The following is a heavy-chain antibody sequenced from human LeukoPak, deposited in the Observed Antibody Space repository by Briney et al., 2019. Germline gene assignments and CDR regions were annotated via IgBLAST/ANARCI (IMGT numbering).Heavy chain of an antibody. D-gene: IGHD2-8*01. CDR3: ARHVMVGPGSYKYFDY. CDR1: SGTMTASSYY. CDR2: IYYSGST. J-gene: IGHJ4*02. Sequence: PSETLSPTCTVPSGTMTASSYYWGWIRQPPGKGLEWIGSIYYSGSTYYNPSLKSRVTISVDTSKNQFSLKLSSVTAADTAVYYCARHVMVGPGSYKYFDYWGQGTLVTVSS. V-gene: IGHV4-39*01.